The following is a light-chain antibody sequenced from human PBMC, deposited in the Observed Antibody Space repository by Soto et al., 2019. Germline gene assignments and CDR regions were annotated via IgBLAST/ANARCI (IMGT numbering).Light chain of an antibody. CDR3: EQSYSTLIT. J-gene: IGKJ5*01. V-gene: IGKV1-39*01. CDR2: AAS. Sequence: DIQMTQSPSSLSASVGDRVTITCRASQSMSSYLNWYQQKPGKAPKLLIYAASSLQSGVPSRFSGSGYGTDFTLTISSLQHEDFATYYCEQSYSTLITFDQGTRLEIK. CDR1: QSMSSY.